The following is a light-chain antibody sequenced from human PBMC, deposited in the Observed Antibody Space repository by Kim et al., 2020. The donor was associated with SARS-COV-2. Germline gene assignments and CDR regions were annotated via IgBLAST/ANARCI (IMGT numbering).Light chain of an antibody. J-gene: IGLJ2*01. Sequence: SSELTQDPPMSVALGQTVRITCQGDILRNYYATWYQQKPGQAPVLVIYGKDNRPSGIPDRFSGSSSGNTASLTITGTQAEDEADYYCNSRDSSGNHLVFGGGTQLTVL. V-gene: IGLV3-19*01. CDR1: ILRNYY. CDR2: GKD. CDR3: NSRDSSGNHLV.